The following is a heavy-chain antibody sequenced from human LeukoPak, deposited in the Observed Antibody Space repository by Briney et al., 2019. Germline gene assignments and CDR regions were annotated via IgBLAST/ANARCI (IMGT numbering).Heavy chain of an antibody. CDR2: INPSGGST. CDR3: ARDADGSSGYSNFDY. V-gene: IGHV1-46*02. Sequence: ASVKVSCKASGYTFYYYGISWVRQAPGQGLEWMGIINPSGGSTSYAQKFQGRVTMTRDTSTSTVYMELRSLRSEDTAVYYCARDADGSSGYSNFDYWGQGTLVTVSS. D-gene: IGHD3-22*01. J-gene: IGHJ4*02. CDR1: GYTFYYYG.